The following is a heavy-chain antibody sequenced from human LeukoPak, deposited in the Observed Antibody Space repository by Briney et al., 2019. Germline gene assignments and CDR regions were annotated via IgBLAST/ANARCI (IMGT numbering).Heavy chain of an antibody. Sequence: GGSLRLSCAASGFTVKNEYMTWVRQAPGKGLDWVSVIYSAGNTYYTDAVKGRFTISRDNSKNTLYLQMNSLRAEDTAVYYCAKIFDFWSGHYYFDYWGQGTLVTVSS. CDR2: IYSAGNT. CDR1: GFTVKNEY. D-gene: IGHD3-3*01. CDR3: AKIFDFWSGHYYFDY. J-gene: IGHJ4*02. V-gene: IGHV3-53*01.